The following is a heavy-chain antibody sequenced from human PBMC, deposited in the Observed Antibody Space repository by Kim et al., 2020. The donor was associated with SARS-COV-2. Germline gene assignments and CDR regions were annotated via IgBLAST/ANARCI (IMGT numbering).Heavy chain of an antibody. D-gene: IGHD3-10*01. CDR3: ASGGDYGSGSYRY. V-gene: IGHV4-39*01. J-gene: IGHJ4*02. CDR1: GGSISSSSYY. CDR2: IYYSGST. Sequence: SETLSLTCTVSGGSISSSSYYWGWIRQPPGKGLEWIGSIYYSGSTYYNPSLKSRVTISLDTSKNQFSLKLSSVTAADTAVYYCASGGDYGSGSYRYWGQGTLVTVSS.